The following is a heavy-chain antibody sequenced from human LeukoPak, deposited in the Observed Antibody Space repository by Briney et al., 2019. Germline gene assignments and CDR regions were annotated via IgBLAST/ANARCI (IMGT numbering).Heavy chain of an antibody. CDR2: INPNSGGT. J-gene: IGHJ3*02. V-gene: IGHV1-2*04. Sequence: ASVKVSCKASGYTFTGYYMHWVRQAPGQGVEWMGWINPNSGGTNYAQKFQGWVTMTRDTSISTAYMELSRLRSDDTAVYYCARDQGGYCSSTSCYGRDAFDIWGQGTMVTVSS. D-gene: IGHD2-2*01. CDR3: ARDQGGYCSSTSCYGRDAFDI. CDR1: GYTFTGYY.